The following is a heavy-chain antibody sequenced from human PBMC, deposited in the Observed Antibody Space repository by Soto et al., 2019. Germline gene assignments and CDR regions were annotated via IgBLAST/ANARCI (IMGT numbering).Heavy chain of an antibody. D-gene: IGHD6-19*01. CDR1: GGTFSSYA. CDR3: ARVPPPKQWLVLGYFQH. V-gene: IGHV1-69*12. CDR2: IIPIFGTA. J-gene: IGHJ1*01. Sequence: QVQLVQSGAEVKKPGSSVKVSCKASGGTFSSYAISWVRQAPGQGLEWMGGIIPIFGTANYAQKFQGRVTITADESTSTAYMELSSLRSEDTAVYYCARVPPPKQWLVLGYFQHWGQGTLVTVYS.